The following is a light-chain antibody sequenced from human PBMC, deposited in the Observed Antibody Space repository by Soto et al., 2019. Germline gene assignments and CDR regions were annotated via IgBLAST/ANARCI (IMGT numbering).Light chain of an antibody. CDR3: QQSYSTPPLT. V-gene: IGKV1-39*01. CDR2: AAS. Sequence: DIPMTQPPSSLSASVGDRVTITCRASQSISSYLNWYQQKPGKAPKLLIYAASSLQSGVPSRFSGSGSGTDFTLTISSLQPEDFATYYCQQSYSTPPLTFGGGTKVEIK. J-gene: IGKJ4*01. CDR1: QSISSY.